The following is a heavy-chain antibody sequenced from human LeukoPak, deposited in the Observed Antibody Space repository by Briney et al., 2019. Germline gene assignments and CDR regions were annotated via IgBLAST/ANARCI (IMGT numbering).Heavy chain of an antibody. CDR1: GGSISSSTNY. CDR3: AREGSSWYYFDY. Sequence: SETLSLTCTVSGGSISSSTNYWSWIRQPAGKGLEWIGRIYTSGSTNYNPSLKSRVTISVDTSKNQFSLKLSSVTAADTAVYYCAREGSSWYYFDYWGQGTLVTVSS. J-gene: IGHJ4*02. D-gene: IGHD6-13*01. CDR2: IYTSGST. V-gene: IGHV4-61*02.